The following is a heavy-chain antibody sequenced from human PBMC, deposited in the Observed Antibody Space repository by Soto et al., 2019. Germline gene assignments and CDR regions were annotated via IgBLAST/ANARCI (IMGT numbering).Heavy chain of an antibody. V-gene: IGHV4-59*08. CDR3: ARRNGPGFDY. CDR2: IYYSGST. J-gene: IGHJ4*02. Sequence: QVQLQESGPGLVKPSETLSLTCTVSGGSISSYYWSWIRQPPGKGLEWIGYIYYSGSTNYNPSLKSRVTISVDTSKNQFSLKLSSVTAADTAVYYCARRNGPGFDYWGQGTLVTVSS. CDR1: GGSISSYY.